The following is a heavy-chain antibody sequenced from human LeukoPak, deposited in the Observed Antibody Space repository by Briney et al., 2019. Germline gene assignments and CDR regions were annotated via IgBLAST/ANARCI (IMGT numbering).Heavy chain of an antibody. CDR2: ISAYNGNT. Sequence: ASVKVSCKASCYTFTSYGISWVRQAPGQGLEWMGWISAYNGNTNYAQKLQGRVTMTTDTSTSTAYMELRSLRSDDTAVYYCARDPARYCSGSSCYRAFDIWGQGTMVTVSS. V-gene: IGHV1-18*01. CDR1: CYTFTSYG. J-gene: IGHJ3*02. D-gene: IGHD2-15*01. CDR3: ARDPARYCSGSSCYRAFDI.